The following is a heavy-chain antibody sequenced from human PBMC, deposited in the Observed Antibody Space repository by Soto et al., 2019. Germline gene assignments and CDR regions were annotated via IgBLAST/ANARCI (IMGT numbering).Heavy chain of an antibody. J-gene: IGHJ4*02. CDR1: GFTFSSYS. CDR2: ITNGGTTI. D-gene: IGHD3-3*01. CDR3: STPVVRFLEWPTDY. V-gene: IGHV3-48*01. Sequence: GSLRLSCSASGFTFSSYSMNWVRQAPGKGLEGISYITNGGTTIYYADSVKGRFPISRDNAKHSLYLHMNSLRGDDTAVYYCSTPVVRFLEWPTDYWGQGALVTVSS.